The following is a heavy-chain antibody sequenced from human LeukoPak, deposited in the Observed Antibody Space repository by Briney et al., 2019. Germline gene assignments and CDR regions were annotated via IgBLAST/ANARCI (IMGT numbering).Heavy chain of an antibody. CDR3: ARDLVTTIDSFDY. V-gene: IGHV3-74*01. Sequence: GGSLRLSCAASGFTFSSYWMHWVRQAPGKGLVWFSRINSDGTSTSYADSVKGRFTISRDNAKNTLYLQMNSLRAEDTAVYYCARDLVTTIDSFDYWGQGTLVTVSS. J-gene: IGHJ4*02. CDR1: GFTFSSYW. D-gene: IGHD2-21*02. CDR2: INSDGTST.